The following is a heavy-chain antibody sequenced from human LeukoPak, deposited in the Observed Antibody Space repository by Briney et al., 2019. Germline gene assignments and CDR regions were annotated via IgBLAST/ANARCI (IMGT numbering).Heavy chain of an antibody. D-gene: IGHD5-12*01. J-gene: IGHJ3*02. Sequence: GGSLRLSCAASGFTFSSYAMSWVRQAPGKGLEWVSGISGSGGSTYYADSVKGRFTISRDNAKNSLYLQMNSLRAEDTALYYCAKDQDSGYDLGAFDIWGQGTMVTVSS. CDR2: ISGSGGST. V-gene: IGHV3-23*01. CDR3: AKDQDSGYDLGAFDI. CDR1: GFTFSSYA.